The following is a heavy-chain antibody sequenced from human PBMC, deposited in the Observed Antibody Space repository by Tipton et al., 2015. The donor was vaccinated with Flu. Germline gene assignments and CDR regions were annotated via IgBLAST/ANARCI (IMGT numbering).Heavy chain of an antibody. V-gene: IGHV3-7*01. Sequence: GSLRLSCAVSGFTFRNYWMTWVRQAPGKGLEWVANIKQDGSEKYYVDSVKGRFTISRDNAKHSLYLQMNSLRAEDTAVYYCARAPQWLSYAFDIWGQGTMVPVSS. CDR2: IKQDGSEK. J-gene: IGHJ3*02. CDR3: ARAPQWLSYAFDI. CDR1: GFTFRNYW. D-gene: IGHD3-22*01.